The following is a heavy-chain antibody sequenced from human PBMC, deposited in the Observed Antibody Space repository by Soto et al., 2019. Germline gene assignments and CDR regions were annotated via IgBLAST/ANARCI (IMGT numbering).Heavy chain of an antibody. V-gene: IGHV3-30*18. CDR2: ISYDGSNK. Sequence: GGSLRLSCIASGFIFTSYWMTWLRQAPGKGLEWVAVISYDGSNKYYADSVKGRFTISRDNSKNTLYLQMNSLRAEDTAVYYCAKGPRSFDYYGMDVWGQGTTVTVSS. CDR1: GFIFTSYW. J-gene: IGHJ6*02. CDR3: AKGPRSFDYYGMDV.